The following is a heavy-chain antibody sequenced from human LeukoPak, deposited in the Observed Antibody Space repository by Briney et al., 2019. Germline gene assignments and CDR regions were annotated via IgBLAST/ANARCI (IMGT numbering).Heavy chain of an antibody. D-gene: IGHD3-16*02. J-gene: IGHJ3*02. CDR2: FSYDGSIR. V-gene: IGHV3-30*01. CDR1: GFTLTTYA. CDR3: ARGYRPYDDAFDI. Sequence: GGSLRLSCAVSGFTLTTYAMHWVRQAPGKGLEWVAMFSYDGSIRYNADSVQGRFTISRDTSQNTLDLQMDNLRPDDTAVYYCARGYRPYDDAFDIWGHGTLVTVSS.